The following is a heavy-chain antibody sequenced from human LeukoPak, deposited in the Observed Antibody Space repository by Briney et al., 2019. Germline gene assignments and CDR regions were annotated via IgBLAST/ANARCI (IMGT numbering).Heavy chain of an antibody. CDR3: ARLTAARPDGDYYFDY. CDR2: IYYSGST. D-gene: IGHD6-6*01. V-gene: IGHV4-59*08. Sequence: SETLSLTCTVSGGSISSYYWSWIRQPPGKGLEWIAYIYYSGSTNYNPSLKSRVTISVDTSKNQFSLKLSSVTAADTAVYYCARLTAARPDGDYYFDYWGQGTLVTVSS. CDR1: GGSISSYY. J-gene: IGHJ4*02.